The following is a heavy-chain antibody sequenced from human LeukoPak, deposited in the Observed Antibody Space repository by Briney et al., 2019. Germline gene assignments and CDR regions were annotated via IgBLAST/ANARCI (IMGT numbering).Heavy chain of an antibody. Sequence: SETLSLTCTISGYSISSAYYWGWIRQPPGKGLEWIGTISHSGSAYYNPSLKSRVTISVDTSKNQFSLNLTSVSATDTAVYYCAGGGDKPERYVYWGQGTLVTVSS. CDR3: AGGGDKPERYVY. D-gene: IGHD1-14*01. CDR2: ISHSGSA. V-gene: IGHV4-38-2*02. CDR1: GYSISSAYY. J-gene: IGHJ4*02.